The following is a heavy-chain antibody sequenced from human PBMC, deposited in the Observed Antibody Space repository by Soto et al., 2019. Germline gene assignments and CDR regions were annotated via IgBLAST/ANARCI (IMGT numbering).Heavy chain of an antibody. CDR1: GGTFSSYA. J-gene: IGHJ6*02. Sequence: QVQLVQSGAEVKKPGSSVKVSCKASGGTFSSYAISWVRQAPGQGLEWMGGIIPLFGTANYAQKFQGRVTITADESTSTAYMELSSLRSEDTAVYYCARAGKDIVVVPAAMPHYYYGMDVWGQGTTVTVSS. CDR2: IIPLFGTA. V-gene: IGHV1-69*01. CDR3: ARAGKDIVVVPAAMPHYYYGMDV. D-gene: IGHD2-2*01.